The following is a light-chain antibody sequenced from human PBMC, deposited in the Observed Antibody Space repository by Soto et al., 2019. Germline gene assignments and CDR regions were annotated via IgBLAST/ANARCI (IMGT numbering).Light chain of an antibody. CDR1: TSNIGAGYD. CDR3: QSFDSSLSGWV. CDR2: GNN. J-gene: IGLJ3*02. V-gene: IGLV1-40*01. Sequence: QSVLTQPPSVSGAPGQRVTISCTGTTSNIGAGYDAHWYQQVPGTAPRLLISGNNIRPSGVPDRFSVSKSGTSASLAITGLQAEDEAHYFCQSFDSSLSGWVFGGGTQLTVL.